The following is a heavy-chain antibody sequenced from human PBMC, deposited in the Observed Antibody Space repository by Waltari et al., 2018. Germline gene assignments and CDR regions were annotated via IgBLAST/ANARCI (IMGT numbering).Heavy chain of an antibody. J-gene: IGHJ4*02. CDR1: GFTFSSYS. CDR2: ISSSSSYI. V-gene: IGHV3-21*01. D-gene: IGHD6-6*01. CDR3: ARASIAARPYFDY. Sequence: EVQLVESGGGLVKPGGSLRLSCAASGFTFSSYSMNWVRQAPVKGLEWVSSISSSSSYIYYADSVKGRFTISRDNAKNSLYLQMNSLRAEDTAVYYCARASIAARPYFDYWGQGTLVTVSS.